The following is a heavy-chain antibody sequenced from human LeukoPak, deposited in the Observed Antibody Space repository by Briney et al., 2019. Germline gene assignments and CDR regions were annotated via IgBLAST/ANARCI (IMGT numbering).Heavy chain of an antibody. V-gene: IGHV4-39*01. CDR1: GGSISSSSYY. J-gene: IGHJ4*02. CDR2: IYYSGST. D-gene: IGHD6-13*01. CDR3: ARFSSSWYSFDY. Sequence: SSETLSLTCTVSGGSISSSSYYWGWIRQPPEKGLEWIGSIYYSGSTYYNPSLKSRVTISVDTSKNQFSLKLSSVTAADTAVYYCARFSSSWYSFDYWGQGTLVTVSS.